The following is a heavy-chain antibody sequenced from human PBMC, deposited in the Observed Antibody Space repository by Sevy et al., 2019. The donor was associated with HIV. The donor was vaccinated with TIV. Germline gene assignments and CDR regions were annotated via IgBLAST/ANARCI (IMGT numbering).Heavy chain of an antibody. D-gene: IGHD3-3*01. CDR3: SSEALTMYGVVL. CDR1: GFTFNNAW. Sequence: GGSLRLSCAASGFTFNNAWMSWVRQAPGTGLEWVGRIKSKTDGGTTDYASPVKCRFTISIDDSKKTLYLQMNSLKSEDTAVYYCSSEALTMYGVVLWGQGTLVTVSS. V-gene: IGHV3-15*01. CDR2: IKSKTDGGTT. J-gene: IGHJ4*02.